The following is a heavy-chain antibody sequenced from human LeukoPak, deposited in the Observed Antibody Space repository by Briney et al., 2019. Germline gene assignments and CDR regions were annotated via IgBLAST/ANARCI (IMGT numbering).Heavy chain of an antibody. D-gene: IGHD4-17*01. CDR2: ISSSSSYI. V-gene: IGHV3-21*01. J-gene: IGHJ4*02. CDR3: ARDDYRDYAGFDY. CDR1: GFTFSSYS. Sequence: GGSLRLSCAASGFTFSSYSMNWVRQAPGKGLEWVSSISSSSSYIYYADSVKGRFTISRDNAKNSLYLQMNSLRAEDTAVYYCARDDYRDYAGFDYWGQGTLVTVSS.